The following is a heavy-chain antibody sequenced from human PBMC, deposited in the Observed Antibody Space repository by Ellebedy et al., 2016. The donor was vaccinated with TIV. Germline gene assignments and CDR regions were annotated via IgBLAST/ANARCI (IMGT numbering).Heavy chain of an antibody. J-gene: IGHJ4*02. V-gene: IGHV1-69*04. D-gene: IGHD6-19*01. CDR3: ARDRGIFAEAGIFWDY. CDR1: GGTFSTYA. CDR2: IIPILGIA. Sequence: AASVKVSCKASGGTFSTYAISWVRQAPGQGLEWMGRIIPILGIANYAQKFQGRVTMTTDTSTSTAYMELRSLRSDDTAVYYCARDRGIFAEAGIFWDYWGQGTLVTVSS.